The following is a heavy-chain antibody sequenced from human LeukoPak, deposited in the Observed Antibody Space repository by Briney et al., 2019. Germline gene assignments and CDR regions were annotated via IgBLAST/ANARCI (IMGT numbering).Heavy chain of an antibody. CDR3: TTGRGGSWTYLDY. J-gene: IGHJ4*02. CDR2: IKSKTDGGTT. D-gene: IGHD2-15*01. Sequence: GGSLRLSCAASGFTFSNAWMSWVRQAPGKGLEWVGRIKSKTDGGTTDYAAPVKGTFTISRDDSKNTLYLQMKSLQTEDTAVFYCTTGRGGSWTYLDYWGKGTLVTVSS. V-gene: IGHV3-15*01. CDR1: GFTFSNAW.